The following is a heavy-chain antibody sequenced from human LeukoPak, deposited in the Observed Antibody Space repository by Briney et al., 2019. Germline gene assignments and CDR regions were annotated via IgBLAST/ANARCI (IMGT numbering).Heavy chain of an antibody. CDR3: ARVRGLGDAFDI. Sequence: SETLSLTCAVYGGSFSGYYWSWIRQPPGKGLEWIGEINHSGSTNYNPSLKSRVTIPVDTSKNQFSLKLSSVTAADTAVYYCARVRGLGDAFDIWGQGTMVTVSS. CDR1: GGSFSGYY. D-gene: IGHD1-26*01. V-gene: IGHV4-34*01. J-gene: IGHJ3*02. CDR2: INHSGST.